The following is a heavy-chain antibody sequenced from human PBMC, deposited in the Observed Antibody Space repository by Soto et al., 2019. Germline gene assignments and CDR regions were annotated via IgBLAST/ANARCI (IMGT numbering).Heavy chain of an antibody. D-gene: IGHD3-22*01. CDR3: ARGQFEYYDSSFFCLDP. CDR1: GGSVSSGSYY. J-gene: IGHJ5*02. Sequence: PSETLSLTCTVSGGSVSSGSYYWSWIRQPPGKGLEWIGYIYYSGSTNYNPSLKSRVTISVDTSKNQFSLKLSSVTAADTAVYYCARGQFEYYDSSFFCLDPWGQGSLVTVSS. V-gene: IGHV4-61*01. CDR2: IYYSGST.